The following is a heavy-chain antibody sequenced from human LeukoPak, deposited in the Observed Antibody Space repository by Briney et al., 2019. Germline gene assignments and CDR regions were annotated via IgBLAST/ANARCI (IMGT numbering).Heavy chain of an antibody. CDR1: GFTFSDYW. CDR2: IKVDGSEK. D-gene: IGHD2-21*01. J-gene: IGHJ5*02. CDR3: VRDATRGGDLDH. Sequence: GGSLRLSCAASGFTFSDYWMMWVRQAPGKGLEWVARIKVDGSEKYYVDSVRGRFTISRDNAKNSLDLQMNTLRVEDTAVYYCVRDATRGGDLDHWGQGTLVTVSS. V-gene: IGHV3-7*01.